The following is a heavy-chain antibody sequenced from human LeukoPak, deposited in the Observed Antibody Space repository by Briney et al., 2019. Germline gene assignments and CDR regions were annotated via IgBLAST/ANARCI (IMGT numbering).Heavy chain of an antibody. CDR2: INWNGGST. D-gene: IGHD3-9*01. Sequence: GGSLRLSCAASGFTFSSYEMNWVRQAPGKGLEWVSGINWNGGSTGYADSVKGRFTISRDNAKNSLYLQMNSLRAEDTALYYCARDDIVTGYQPLDYWGQGTLVTVSS. CDR1: GFTFSSYE. V-gene: IGHV3-20*04. CDR3: ARDDIVTGYQPLDY. J-gene: IGHJ4*02.